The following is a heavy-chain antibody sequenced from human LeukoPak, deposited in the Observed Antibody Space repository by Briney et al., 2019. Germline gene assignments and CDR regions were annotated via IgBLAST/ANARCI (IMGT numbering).Heavy chain of an antibody. CDR1: GDSVSSNSAA. D-gene: IGHD1-7*01. CDR2: TYYRSKWNK. J-gene: IGHJ4*02. CDR3: ARGYMGTTDY. V-gene: IGHV6-1*01. Sequence: SQTLSLACAISGDSVSSNSAAWNWIRQSPSRGLEWLGRTYYRSKWNKNYAASVKSRITINPDTSKNQLSLQLNSVTPEDTAVYYCARGYMGTTDYWGQGTLVIVSS.